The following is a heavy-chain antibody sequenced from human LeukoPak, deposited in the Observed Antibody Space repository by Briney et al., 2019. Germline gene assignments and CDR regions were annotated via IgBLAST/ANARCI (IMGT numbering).Heavy chain of an antibody. Sequence: ASVKVSCKASGYTFTTYGITWVRQAPGQGLEWMGWISAYNGNTNYAQKLQGRVSMTTDTSTSTAYVELRSLRSDDTAVYYCARVESAYYGSGSNFDYWGQGTLVTVSS. CDR1: GYTFTTYG. J-gene: IGHJ4*02. D-gene: IGHD3-10*01. CDR3: ARVESAYYGSGSNFDY. V-gene: IGHV1-18*01. CDR2: ISAYNGNT.